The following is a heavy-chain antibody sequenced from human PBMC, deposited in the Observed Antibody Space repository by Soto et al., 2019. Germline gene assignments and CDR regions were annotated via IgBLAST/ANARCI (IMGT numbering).Heavy chain of an antibody. V-gene: IGHV4-59*03. CDR3: AGSISGDPWSDP. D-gene: IGHD2-21*01. CDR2: VFHSGTT. J-gene: IGHJ5*02. Sequence: PSETLSLTCTVSGGSMTSFYWSWIRQPPGKGLEWIGYVFHSGTTNYNPSLKSRVIISVYTSKNQFSLRLNSVTAADTAVYYCAGSISGDPWSDPWGQGTLVTVSS. CDR1: GGSMTSFY.